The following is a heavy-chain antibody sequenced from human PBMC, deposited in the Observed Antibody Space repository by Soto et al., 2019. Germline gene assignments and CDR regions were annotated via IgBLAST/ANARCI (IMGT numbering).Heavy chain of an antibody. D-gene: IGHD2-21*01. V-gene: IGHV3-48*02. J-gene: IGHJ1*01. Sequence: PXRSLRRPCVGTGFTSGKYRLNWVRQAPGKGLEWISCISSSSNSVDYAVSVKDRFIISRDNAKNSLYPQMDFLRHEDTAVYYCARRSRPIEHWGRGTLVTISS. CDR2: ISSSSNSV. CDR3: ARRSRPIEH. CDR1: GFTSGKYR.